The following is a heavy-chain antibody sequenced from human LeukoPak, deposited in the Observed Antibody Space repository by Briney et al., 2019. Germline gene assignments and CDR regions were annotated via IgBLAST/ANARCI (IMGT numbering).Heavy chain of an antibody. J-gene: IGHJ6*03. CDR3: AREGSGSYYRSYYYMDV. CDR2: ISSSGSTI. V-gene: IGHV3-48*03. D-gene: IGHD3-10*01. Sequence: GGSLRLSCAASGFTFSSYEMNWVRQAPGKGLEWVSYISSSGSTIYYADSVKGRFTISRDNAKNSLYLQMNSLRAEDTAVYYCAREGSGSYYRSYYYMDVWGKGTTVTISS. CDR1: GFTFSSYE.